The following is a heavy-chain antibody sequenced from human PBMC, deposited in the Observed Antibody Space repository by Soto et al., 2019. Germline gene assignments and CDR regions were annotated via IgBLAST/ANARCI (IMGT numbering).Heavy chain of an antibody. CDR3: ARHFYSGDRPGSFGY. CDR2: IFYSGNT. V-gene: IGHV4-39*01. Sequence: PSETLSLTCTVSDDSIGRSNYFWGWIRQPPGKGLEWIGNIFYSGNTHYNPSLKSRVTISLDTSNHHFSLRVSSVTAADTAVYYCARHFYSGDRPGSFGYWGPGALVTGSS. CDR1: DDSIGRSNYF. D-gene: IGHD2-21*01. J-gene: IGHJ4*02.